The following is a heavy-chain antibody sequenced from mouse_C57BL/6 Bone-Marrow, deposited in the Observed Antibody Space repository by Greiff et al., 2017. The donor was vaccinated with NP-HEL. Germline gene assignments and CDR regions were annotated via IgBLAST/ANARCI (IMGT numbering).Heavy chain of an antibody. Sequence: VQLQQSGAELVRPGTSVKVSCKASGYAFTNYLIEWVKQRPGQGLEWIGVINPGRGGTNYNEKFKGKATLTADKSSSTAYMQLSSLTSEDSAVYFCARYGNYGYYAMDYWGQGTSVTVSS. J-gene: IGHJ4*01. CDR3: ARYGNYGYYAMDY. V-gene: IGHV1-54*01. CDR2: INPGRGGT. D-gene: IGHD2-10*02. CDR1: GYAFTNYL.